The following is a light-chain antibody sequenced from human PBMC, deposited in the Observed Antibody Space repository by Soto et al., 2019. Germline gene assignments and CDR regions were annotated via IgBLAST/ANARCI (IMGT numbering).Light chain of an antibody. V-gene: IGKV1-5*03. CDR1: QSISSW. Sequence: DIQMTQSPSTLSASVGDRVTITCRASQSISSWLAWYQQKPGTAPKLLIYEASTLPSGVPSRFSGSGSGTEFNLTISSLQPDDSATYYCQPYRDNWTFGQGTKVE. J-gene: IGKJ1*01. CDR2: EAS. CDR3: QPYRDNWT.